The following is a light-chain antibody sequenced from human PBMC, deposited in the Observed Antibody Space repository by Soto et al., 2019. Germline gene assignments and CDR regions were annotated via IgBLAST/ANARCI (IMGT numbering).Light chain of an antibody. V-gene: IGKV1-5*01. CDR2: DAS. CDR3: QQYNSPYT. Sequence: DIQMTQSPSTLSASVGERVTITCRASQSISSWLAWYQQKPGKAPKVLIYDASSLESGVPSRFSGRGSGTEFTLTSSSLQPDDFATYYCQQYNSPYTFGQGTKLEIK. J-gene: IGKJ2*01. CDR1: QSISSW.